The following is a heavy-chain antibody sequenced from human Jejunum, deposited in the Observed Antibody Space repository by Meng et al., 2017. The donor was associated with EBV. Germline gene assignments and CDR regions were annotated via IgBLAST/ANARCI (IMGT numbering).Heavy chain of an antibody. CDR1: GDSVSGYNY. CDR2: MYYTGKA. D-gene: IGHD5-12*01. CDR3: ARGRGYDYGDS. Sequence: QVQLQESGPALLTPSETLSLTCSVSGDSVSGYNYWTWIRQPPGKGLEWIGNMYYTGKAIYKPSLQSRVTISVDTSKNQFSLRVTSVTAADTAIYYCARGRGYDYGDSWGQGTLVTVSS. V-gene: IGHV4-61*01. J-gene: IGHJ5*02.